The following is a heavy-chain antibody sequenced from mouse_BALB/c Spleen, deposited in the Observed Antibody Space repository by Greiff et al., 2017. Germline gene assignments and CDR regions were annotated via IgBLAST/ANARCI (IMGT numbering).Heavy chain of an antibody. Sequence: EVHLVESGGGLVQPGGSRKLSCAASGFTFSDYGMAWVRQAPGKGPEWVAFISSGSSTIYYADTVKGRFTISRDNPKNTLFLQMTSLRSEDTAMYYCARSRYGYYYAMDYWGQGTSVTVSS. CDR3: ARSRYGYYYAMDY. V-gene: IGHV5-17*02. CDR2: ISSGSSTI. CDR1: GFTFSDYG. J-gene: IGHJ4*01. D-gene: IGHD1-2*01.